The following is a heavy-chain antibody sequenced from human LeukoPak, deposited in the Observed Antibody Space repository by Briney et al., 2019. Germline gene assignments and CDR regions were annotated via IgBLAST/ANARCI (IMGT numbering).Heavy chain of an antibody. V-gene: IGHV1-8*01. D-gene: IGHD2-2*01. CDR3: ARAPRYCSSTSCAHFDY. CDR1: GYTFTSYD. CDR2: MNPNSGNT. J-gene: IGHJ4*02. Sequence: ASVKVSCKASGYTFTSYDINWVRQAPGQGLEWMGWMNPNSGNTGYAQKFQGRVTMTRNTSISTAYMELSSLRSEDTAVYYCARAPRYCSSTSCAHFDYWGQGTLVTVSS.